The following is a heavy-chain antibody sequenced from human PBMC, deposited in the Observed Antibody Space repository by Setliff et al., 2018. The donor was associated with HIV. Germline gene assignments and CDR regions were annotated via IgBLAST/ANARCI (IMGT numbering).Heavy chain of an antibody. J-gene: IGHJ6*03. CDR3: AREWYYGSGSYWASYYYYYYYMDV. Sequence: SETLSLTCTVSGGSISSYYWSWIRQPAGKGLEWIGRIYTSGSTKYNPSLKSRVTMSVDTSKNQFSLKLSSVNAADTAVYYCAREWYYGSGSYWASYYYYYYYMDVWGKGTTVTVSS. V-gene: IGHV4-4*07. CDR1: GGSISSYY. CDR2: IYTSGST. D-gene: IGHD3-10*01.